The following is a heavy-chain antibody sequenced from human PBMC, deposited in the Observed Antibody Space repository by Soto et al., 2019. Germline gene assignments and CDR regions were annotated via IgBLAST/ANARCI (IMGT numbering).Heavy chain of an antibody. D-gene: IGHD3-10*01. CDR2: IYPGDSDT. CDR3: AGGGVRGVITRTRDYYGMDV. J-gene: IGHJ6*02. Sequence: PGESLKISCKGSGYSFTSYWIGWVRQMPGKGLEWIGIIYPGDSDTRYSPSFQGQVTISADQSISTAYLQWRSLKVSETAMYYFAGGGVRGVITRTRDYYGMDVWGQGTTVTVS. V-gene: IGHV5-51*01. CDR1: GYSFTSYW.